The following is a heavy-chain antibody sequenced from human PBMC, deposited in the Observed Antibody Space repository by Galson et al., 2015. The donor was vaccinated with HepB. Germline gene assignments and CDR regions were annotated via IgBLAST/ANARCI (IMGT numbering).Heavy chain of an antibody. V-gene: IGHV1-24*01. CDR3: ATTKFGNGAYWTFEI. J-gene: IGHJ3*02. CDR2: FNREDGET. D-gene: IGHD4/OR15-4a*01. CDR1: GYTLTEFS. Sequence: SVKVSCKVSGYTLTEFSMHWVRQAPGKGLEWMGGFNREDGETIYAQNYRGRLTMTEDTSTGTAYMELRSLRSDDTAVYYCATTKFGNGAYWTFEIWGQGTLVTVSS.